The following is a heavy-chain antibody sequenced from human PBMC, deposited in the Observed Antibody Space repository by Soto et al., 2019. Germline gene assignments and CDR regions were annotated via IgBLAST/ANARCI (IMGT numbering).Heavy chain of an antibody. CDR3: AKGGGYSSGTNDACDI. D-gene: IGHD5-18*01. J-gene: IGHJ3*02. CDR1: GFTFRTSG. V-gene: IGHV3-30*18. CDR2: ISDDGSNK. Sequence: VQLVESGGGVVQHGRSLRLSCAASGFTFRTSGMHWVRQAPGKGLEWVAVISDDGSNKYNIASVEGRFTISRDNSKNTLYLQMNSLRTEDTAVYYCAKGGGYSSGTNDACDIWGQGTMVTVSS.